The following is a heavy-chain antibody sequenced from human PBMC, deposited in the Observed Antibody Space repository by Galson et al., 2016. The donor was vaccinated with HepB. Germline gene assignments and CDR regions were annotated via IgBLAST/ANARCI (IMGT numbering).Heavy chain of an antibody. J-gene: IGHJ5*02. D-gene: IGHD3-22*01. CDR3: AIVLLSGYFPS. CDR1: GYTFTRYY. CDR2: INPSGGST. Sequence: SVKVSCKASGYTFTRYYIHWVRQAPGQGLEWMGIINPSGGSTTYAQKFQGRVTMTRDTSTSTVYMELSSLRSEDTAVYYCAIVLLSGYFPSWGQGTLVTVSS. V-gene: IGHV1-46*03.